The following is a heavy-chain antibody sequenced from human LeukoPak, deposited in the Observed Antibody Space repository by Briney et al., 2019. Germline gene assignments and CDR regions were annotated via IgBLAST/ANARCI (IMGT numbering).Heavy chain of an antibody. V-gene: IGHV3-9*01. CDR1: GFTFDDYA. D-gene: IGHD6-13*01. J-gene: IGHJ4*02. Sequence: GRSLRLSCAASGFTFDDYAMHWVRQAPGKGLEWVSGISWNSGSIGYADSVKGRFTISRDNAKNSLYLQMNSLRAEDTALYYCAKDTGAAGTFVDYWGQGTLVTVSS. CDR2: ISWNSGSI. CDR3: AKDTGAAGTFVDY.